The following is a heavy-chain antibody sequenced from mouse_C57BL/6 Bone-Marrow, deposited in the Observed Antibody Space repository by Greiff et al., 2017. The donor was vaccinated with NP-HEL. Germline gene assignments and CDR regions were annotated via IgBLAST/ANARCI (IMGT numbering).Heavy chain of an antibody. CDR1: GYTFTSYW. D-gene: IGHD4-1*01. Sequence: QVQLQQPGAELVMPGASVKLSCKASGYTFTSYWMHWVKQRPGQGLEWIGEIDPSDSYTNYNQKFKGKSTLTVDKSSSTAYMQLSSLTSEDAAVDYCARGGLNWFDYWGQGTTLTVSS. CDR3: ARGGLNWFDY. J-gene: IGHJ2*01. V-gene: IGHV1-69*01. CDR2: IDPSDSYT.